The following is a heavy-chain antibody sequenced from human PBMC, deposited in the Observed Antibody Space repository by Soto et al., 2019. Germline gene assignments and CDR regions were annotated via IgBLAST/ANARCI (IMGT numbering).Heavy chain of an antibody. D-gene: IGHD2-15*01. V-gene: IGHV4-30-4*01. CDR3: AKMGTPATGLYFFDY. CDR2: ISYSGST. J-gene: IGHJ4*02. Sequence: QVQLQESGPGLVKPSQTLSLTCTVSGGSISSGNYYWSWIRQPPGKGLEWLGFISYSGSTYYSTFLRRRVTISVDTSKSQFSLNLSFVTAADTAVYYCAKMGTPATGLYFFDYWGQGSLVTVSS. CDR1: GGSISSGNYY.